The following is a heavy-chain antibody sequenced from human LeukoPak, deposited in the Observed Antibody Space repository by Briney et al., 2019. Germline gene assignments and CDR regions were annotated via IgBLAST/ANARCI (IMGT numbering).Heavy chain of an antibody. CDR2: FDPEDDEI. CDR3: ARDRRAYYDFWSGNPTANYYYYYMDV. D-gene: IGHD3-3*01. V-gene: IGHV1-24*01. J-gene: IGHJ6*03. CDR1: GYTLTDLA. Sequence: ASVKVSCKGSGYTLTDLAMYWVRQAPGKGLEWMGGFDPEDDEIIYAQKFQGRVTMTEDTSTDTAYMELSSLRSEDTAVYYCARDRRAYYDFWSGNPTANYYYYYMDVWGKGTTVTVSS.